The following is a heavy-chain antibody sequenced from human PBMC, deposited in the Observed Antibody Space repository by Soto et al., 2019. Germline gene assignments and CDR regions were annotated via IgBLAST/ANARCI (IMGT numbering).Heavy chain of an antibody. J-gene: IGHJ4*02. V-gene: IGHV1-46*01. CDR2: INPGGGST. CDR1: GYTFTSYY. CDR3: ARESMATSPFDY. Sequence: AASVKVSCKASGYTFTSYYMHWVRQAPGQGLEWMGIINPGGGSTTYAQKFQGRVTMTRDTSTSTVCMELRSLRSEDTAVYYCARESMATSPFDYWGQGTLVTVSS. D-gene: IGHD5-18*01.